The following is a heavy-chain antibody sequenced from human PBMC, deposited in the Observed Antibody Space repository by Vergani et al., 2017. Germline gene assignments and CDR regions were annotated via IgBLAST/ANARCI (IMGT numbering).Heavy chain of an antibody. V-gene: IGHV1-69*02. CDR2: IIPILGIA. D-gene: IGHD5-12*01. CDR3: ASLKATTSQNFDY. Sequence: QVQLVQSGAEVKKPGSSGKVSCKASGGTFSSYTISWVRQAPGQGLEWMGRIIPILGIANYAQKFQGRVTITADKSTSTAYMELSSLRSEDTAVYYCASLKATTSQNFDYWGQGTLVTVSS. CDR1: GGTFSSYT. J-gene: IGHJ4*02.